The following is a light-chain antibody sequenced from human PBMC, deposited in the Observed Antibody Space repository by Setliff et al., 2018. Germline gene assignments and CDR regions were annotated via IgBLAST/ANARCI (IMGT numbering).Light chain of an antibody. CDR3: ATWDDSLSAYV. CDR2: RNN. CDR1: TSNIGKNF. J-gene: IGLJ1*01. Sequence: SVTISCSGSTSNIGKNFVYWYQQVPGTVPKLLIYRNNQRPSGVSDRFSGSKSGTSASLAISGLRSEDGADYYCATWDDSLSAYVFGTGTKVTV. V-gene: IGLV1-47*01.